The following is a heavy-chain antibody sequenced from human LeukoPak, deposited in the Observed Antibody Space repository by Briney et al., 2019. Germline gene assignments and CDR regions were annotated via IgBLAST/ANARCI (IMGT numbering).Heavy chain of an antibody. D-gene: IGHD4-23*01. CDR2: IKQDGSEK. CDR3: ARDYGGNSGWFDP. Sequence: GGSLRLSCAASGFTFSNAWMSWVRQAPGKGLEWVANIKQDGSEKYYVDSVKGRFTISRDNAKNSLYLQMNSLRAEDTAVYYCARDYGGNSGWFDPWGQGTLVTVSS. CDR1: GFTFSNAW. V-gene: IGHV3-7*01. J-gene: IGHJ5*02.